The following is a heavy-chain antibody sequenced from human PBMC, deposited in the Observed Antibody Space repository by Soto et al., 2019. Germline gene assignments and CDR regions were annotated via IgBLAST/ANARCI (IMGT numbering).Heavy chain of an antibody. CDR2: IYWDDDK. V-gene: IGHV2-5*02. CDR1: GFSLSTSGVG. J-gene: IGHJ4*02. CDR3: AHRPSYCSGGSCYSGFDY. D-gene: IGHD2-15*01. Sequence: QITLKESGPTLVKPTQTLTLTCTFSGFSLSTSGVGVDWIRQPPGKALEWLALIYWDDDKRYSPSLKSRLTITKDTSKHQVVLTMTNMDPVDTATYYCAHRPSYCSGGSCYSGFDYWGQGTLVTVSS.